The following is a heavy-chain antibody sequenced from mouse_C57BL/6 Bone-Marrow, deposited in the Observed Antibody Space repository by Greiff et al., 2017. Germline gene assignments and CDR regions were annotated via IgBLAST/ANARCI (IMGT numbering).Heavy chain of an antibody. D-gene: IGHD2-4*01. CDR3: ASGRLRRRFAY. V-gene: IGHV1-80*01. Sequence: QVQLKQSGAELVKPGASVKISCKASGYAFSSYWMNWVKQRPGKGLEWIGQIYPGDGDTNYNGKFKGKATLTADKSSSTAYMQLSSLTSEDSAVYFCASGRLRRRFAYWGQGALVTVSA. CDR1: GYAFSSYW. CDR2: IYPGDGDT. J-gene: IGHJ3*01.